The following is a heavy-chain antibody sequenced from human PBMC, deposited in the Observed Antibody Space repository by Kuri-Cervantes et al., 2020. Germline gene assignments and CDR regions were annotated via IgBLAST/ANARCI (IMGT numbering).Heavy chain of an antibody. D-gene: IGHD6-13*01. CDR3: ARGRAAGRGFGY. CDR2: INHSGST. CDR1: GGSFSGYY. J-gene: IGHJ4*02. Sequence: SQTLSLTCAVYGGSFSGYYWSWIRQPPGKGREWIGEINHSGSTNYNPSRKSRVTISVDTSKNQFSLKLSSVTAADTAVYYWARGRAAGRGFGYWGQGTLVTVSS. V-gene: IGHV4-34*01.